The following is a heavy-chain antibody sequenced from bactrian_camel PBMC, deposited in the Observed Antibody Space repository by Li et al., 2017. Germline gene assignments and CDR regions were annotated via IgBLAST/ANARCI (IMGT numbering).Heavy chain of an antibody. CDR1: DFTISTYYC. Sequence: VQLVESGGGSVRAGGSLRLSCSASDFTISTYYCMAWFRKSPGKEPEGIATLTRDDDTYIVDSVRGRFAISRDRAKDTLYLQMNNLKPEDTAMFYCASEGGAGGWYDCYSGSWWRYRFDHWGQGTQVTVS. J-gene: IGHJ4*01. V-gene: IGHV3S55*01. CDR3: ASEGGAGGWYDCYSGSWWRYRFDH. CDR2: LTRDDDT. D-gene: IGHD3*01.